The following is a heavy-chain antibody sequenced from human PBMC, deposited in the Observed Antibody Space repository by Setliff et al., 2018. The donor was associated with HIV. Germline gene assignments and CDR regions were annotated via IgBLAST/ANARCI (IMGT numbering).Heavy chain of an antibody. D-gene: IGHD2-21*02. CDR2: FKTDGGTT. V-gene: IGHV3-15*01. J-gene: IGHJ5*01. CDR3: TPIHNYTDHCPDS. CDR1: GFTFTNAW. Sequence: PGGSLRLSCVASGFTFTNAWVNWVRQAPGTGLEWVGRFKTDGGTTDYAAPVKGRFTTSRDDSKTTLYLQMNSLKTEDTAMYYCTPIHNYTDHCPDSWGQGTLVTVSS.